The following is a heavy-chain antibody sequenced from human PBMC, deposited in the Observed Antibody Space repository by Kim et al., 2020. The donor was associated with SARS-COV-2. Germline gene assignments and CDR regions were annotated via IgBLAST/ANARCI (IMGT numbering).Heavy chain of an antibody. V-gene: IGHV3-7*01. D-gene: IGHD6-6*01. J-gene: IGHJ5*02. CDR2: IKQDGSEK. CDR1: GFTFSSYW. Sequence: GGSLRLSCSASGFTFSSYWMSWVRQAPGKGLEWVANIKQDGSEKYYVDSVKGRFTISRDNAKNSLYLQMNSLRAEDTAVYYCARDKYSSLIYRFDPWGQGTLVTVSS. CDR3: ARDKYSSLIYRFDP.